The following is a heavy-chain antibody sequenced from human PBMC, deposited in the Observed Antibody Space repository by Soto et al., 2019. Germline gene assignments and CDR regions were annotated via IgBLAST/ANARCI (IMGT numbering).Heavy chain of an antibody. CDR2: ISWNGGAI. V-gene: IGHV3-9*01. CDR3: AKAPGSNSWYEGS. D-gene: IGHD6-13*01. CDR1: GFTFDDYA. J-gene: IGHJ4*02. Sequence: EVQLVESGGDLVQPGRSLRLSCVASGFTFDDYAMHWVRQAPGKGLEWVSGISWNGGAIGYADSVKGRFTISRDNAKNSLYLQMNSLRPEDTAFYYCAKAPGSNSWYEGSWGQGTLVTVSS.